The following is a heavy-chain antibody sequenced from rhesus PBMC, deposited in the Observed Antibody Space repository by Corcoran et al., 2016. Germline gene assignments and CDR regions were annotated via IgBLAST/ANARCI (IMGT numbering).Heavy chain of an antibody. CDR1: GYTFTDYY. V-gene: IGHV1S2*01. D-gene: IGHD3-16*01. CDR2: INPYNGNT. Sequence: QVQLVQSGAEVKKPGSSVKVSCKASGYTFTDYYMLWVRQAPRQGLEWMGRINPYNGNTKYAQKFQGRVTMTRDTSTSTAYMQLSRLRSEDTAVYYCARSSGSYYPMSLWGQGVLVTVSS. J-gene: IGHJ4*01. CDR3: ARSSGSYYPMSL.